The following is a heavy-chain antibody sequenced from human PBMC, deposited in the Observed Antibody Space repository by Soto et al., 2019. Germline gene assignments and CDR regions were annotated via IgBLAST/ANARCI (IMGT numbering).Heavy chain of an antibody. D-gene: IGHD1-1*01. CDR2: SHYSGNT. CDR3: ARMNQLAPKRNAFDI. CDR1: GGSIISYF. J-gene: IGHJ3*02. V-gene: IGHV4-59*01. Sequence: SETLSLTCSVSGGSIISYFWTWIRQSPGKGLQWIGYSHYSGNTNYNPSLKSRVTMSVDTSKNQFSLNLASVTAADTAVYYCARMNQLAPKRNAFDIWGQGTMVTVSS.